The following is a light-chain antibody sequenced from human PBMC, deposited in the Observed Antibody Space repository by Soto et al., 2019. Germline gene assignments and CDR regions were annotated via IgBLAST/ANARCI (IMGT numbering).Light chain of an antibody. J-gene: IGLJ2*01. CDR1: SSDVGGYNY. Sequence: QSALTQPPSASGSPGQSVTISCTGTSSDVGGYNYVSWYQQHPGKAPKLMIYEVSKRPSGVPDRFSGSKSGNTASLTVSGLQAEDEADYYCSSDGGSNIVVFGGGTKLTVL. CDR3: SSDGGSNIVV. V-gene: IGLV2-8*01. CDR2: EVS.